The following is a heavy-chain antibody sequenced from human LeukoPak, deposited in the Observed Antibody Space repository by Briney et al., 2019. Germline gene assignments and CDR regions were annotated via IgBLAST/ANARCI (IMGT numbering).Heavy chain of an antibody. V-gene: IGHV3-23*03. CDR3: AKAASSSWPSYYYGMDV. D-gene: IGHD6-13*01. Sequence: GSLRLSCAASGFTFSSYAMSWVRQAPGKGLEWVSVIYSGGNTYYADSVKGRFTISKDNSKNTVYLQMSSLRVDDTAVYYCAKAASSSWPSYYYGMDVWGQGTTVTVSS. J-gene: IGHJ6*02. CDR1: GFTFSSYA. CDR2: IYSGGNT.